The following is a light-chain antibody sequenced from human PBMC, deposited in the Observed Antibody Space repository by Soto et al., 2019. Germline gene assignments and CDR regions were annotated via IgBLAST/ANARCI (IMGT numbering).Light chain of an antibody. J-gene: IGLJ3*02. CDR3: AAWDNSLKGWV. Sequence: QPVLTQPPSASGTPGLRVTISCSGSSSNIGRSFVYWYQQFPGTAPKLLIHNDNRRPSGVPDRVSGSKSGTSASLAISGLQSEDEANYYCAAWDNSLKGWVFGGGTKLTVL. CDR1: SSNIGRSF. V-gene: IGLV1-44*01. CDR2: NDN.